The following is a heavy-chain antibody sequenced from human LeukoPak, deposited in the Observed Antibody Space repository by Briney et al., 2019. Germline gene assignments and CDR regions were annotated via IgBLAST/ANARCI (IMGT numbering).Heavy chain of an antibody. V-gene: IGHV3-23*01. D-gene: IGHD3-10*01. Sequence: GGSLRLSCAASGFTFSIYAMSWVRQAPGKGLEWVSSVSSGGSTYYADSVKGRFTISRDNSKNTLYLQMNSLRAEDTAVYYCAKGLAVNDYWGQGTLVTVSS. CDR1: GFTFSIYA. CDR2: VSSGGST. J-gene: IGHJ4*02. CDR3: AKGLAVNDY.